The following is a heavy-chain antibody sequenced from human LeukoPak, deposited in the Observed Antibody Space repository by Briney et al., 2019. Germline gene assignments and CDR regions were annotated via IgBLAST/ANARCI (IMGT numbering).Heavy chain of an antibody. CDR1: GFTFDDYA. V-gene: IGHV3-9*01. Sequence: GRSLRLSCAASGFTFDDYAMHWVRQAPGKGLEWVSGISWNSGSIGYADSVKGRFTISRDNSKNTLYLQMNSLRAEDTAVYYCAKGYNWNYEDLMDYWGQGTLVTVSS. D-gene: IGHD1-7*01. CDR3: AKGYNWNYEDLMDY. CDR2: ISWNSGSI. J-gene: IGHJ4*02.